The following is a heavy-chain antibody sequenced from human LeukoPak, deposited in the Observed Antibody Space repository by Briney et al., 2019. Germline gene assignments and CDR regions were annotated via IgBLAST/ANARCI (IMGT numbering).Heavy chain of an antibody. CDR2: INHSGST. D-gene: IGHD3-10*01. CDR1: GGSISSYY. J-gene: IGHJ4*02. Sequence: PSETLSLTCTVSGGSISSYYWSWIRQPPGKGLEWIGEINHSGSTNYNPSLKSRVTISVDTSKNQFSLKLSSVTAADTAVYYCARGRRNYYGSGVLDYWGQGTLVTVSS. V-gene: IGHV4-34*01. CDR3: ARGRRNYYGSGVLDY.